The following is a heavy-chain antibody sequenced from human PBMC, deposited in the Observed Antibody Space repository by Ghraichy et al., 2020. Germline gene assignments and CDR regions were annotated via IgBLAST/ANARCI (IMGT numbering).Heavy chain of an antibody. V-gene: IGHV4-34*01. D-gene: IGHD3-10*01. CDR3: ARGSDYGSGSYYFFDY. J-gene: IGHJ4*02. CDR1: GGSFSGYY. CDR2: INHSGST. Sequence: SETLSLTCAVSGGSFSGYYWSWIRQPPGKGLEWIGEINHSGSTNYNPSLKSRVTISVDTSKNQFSLKLSSVTAADTAVYYCARGSDYGSGSYYFFDYWGQGTLVTVSS.